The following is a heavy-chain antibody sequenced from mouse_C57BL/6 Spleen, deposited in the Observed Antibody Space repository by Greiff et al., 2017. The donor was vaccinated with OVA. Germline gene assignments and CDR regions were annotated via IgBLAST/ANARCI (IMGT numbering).Heavy chain of an antibody. CDR1: GYSITSGYD. CDR3: ARGTFYYYAMDY. J-gene: IGHJ4*01. CDR2: ISYSGST. V-gene: IGHV3-1*01. Sequence: VQLQQSGPGMVKPSQSLSLTCTVTGYSITSGYDWHWIRHFPGNKLEWMGYISYSGSTNYNPSLKSRISITHDTSKNHFFLKLNSVTTEDTATYYCARGTFYYYAMDYWGQGTSVTVSS.